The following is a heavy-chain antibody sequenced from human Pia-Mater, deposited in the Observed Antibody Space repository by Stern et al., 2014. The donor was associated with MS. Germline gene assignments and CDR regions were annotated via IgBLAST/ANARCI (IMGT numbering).Heavy chain of an antibody. CDR1: GFTYTDYW. CDR2: ISNDGNHK. J-gene: IGHJ4*02. D-gene: IGHD1-1*01. CDR3: AKHLAERPFDY. V-gene: IGHV3-30*18. Sequence: AQLVESGGGLVQPGGSLRLSCAASGFTYTDYWMRWVRQAPGKGPEWVAVISNDGNHKYYAGSVKDRFTISRDNSKNTLYLQMNSLRVEDTAVYYCAKHLAERPFDYWGQGTLVTVSS.